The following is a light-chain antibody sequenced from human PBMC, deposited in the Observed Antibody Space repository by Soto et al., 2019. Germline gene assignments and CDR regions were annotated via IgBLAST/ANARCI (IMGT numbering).Light chain of an antibody. Sequence: AIRMTQSPSSLSASTGDRVTITCRASQGISSYLAWYQQKPGKAPKLLIYAASTLQSGVPSRFSGSGSGTDFTLTISCLQSEGFATYYGQQYYSYPRTFGQGTKVEIK. CDR1: QGISSY. V-gene: IGKV1-8*01. CDR2: AAS. CDR3: QQYYSYPRT. J-gene: IGKJ1*01.